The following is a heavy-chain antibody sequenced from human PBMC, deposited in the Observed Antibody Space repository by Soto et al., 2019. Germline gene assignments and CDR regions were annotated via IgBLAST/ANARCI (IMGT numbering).Heavy chain of an antibody. Sequence: PSETLSLTCTVSGASISAYAWSWSRQLAGKGLEWIGRLYSSGNTNYNPSFKSRLTMSADTSKNQFSLKLSSVSAADTAVYYCARGRYSSGWYVVDYWGQGTLVTVSS. J-gene: IGHJ4*02. CDR2: LYSSGNT. CDR1: GASISAYA. CDR3: ARGRYSSGWYVVDY. V-gene: IGHV4-4*07. D-gene: IGHD6-19*01.